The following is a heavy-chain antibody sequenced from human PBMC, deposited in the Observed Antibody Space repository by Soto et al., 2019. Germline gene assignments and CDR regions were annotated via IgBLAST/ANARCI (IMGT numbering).Heavy chain of an antibody. CDR3: ARSPGGYTSGWYMWYFDD. Sequence: EVQLVQSGAEVKKPGESLKISCKGSGYSFTSYWIGWVRQMPGKGLEWMGIIYPADSDTRYSPSFQGQVTISGDKSIXTXXLQWNSLKASDTAMYYCARSPGGYTSGWYMWYFDDWGQGTLVTVSS. CDR1: GYSFTSYW. CDR2: IYPADSDT. J-gene: IGHJ4*02. D-gene: IGHD6-19*01. V-gene: IGHV5-51*01.